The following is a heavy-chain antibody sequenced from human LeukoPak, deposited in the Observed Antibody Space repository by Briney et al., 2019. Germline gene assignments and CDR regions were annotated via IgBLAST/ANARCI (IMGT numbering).Heavy chain of an antibody. Sequence: SETLPLTCTVSGGSISSSSYYWGWIRQPPGKGLEWIGSIYYSGSTYYNPSLKSRVTISVDTSKNQFSLKLSSVTAADTAVYYCARQSVVPAATNIFDYWGQGTLVTVSS. D-gene: IGHD2-2*01. CDR3: ARQSVVPAATNIFDY. CDR2: IYYSGST. CDR1: GGSISSSSYY. J-gene: IGHJ4*02. V-gene: IGHV4-39*01.